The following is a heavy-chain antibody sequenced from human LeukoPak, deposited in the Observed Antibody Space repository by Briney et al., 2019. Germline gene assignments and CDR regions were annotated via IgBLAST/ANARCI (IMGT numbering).Heavy chain of an antibody. CDR3: ARECPFGYYYYYYGMDV. V-gene: IGHV1-18*01. Sequence: RASVKVSCKASGYTFTSYGISWVRQAPGQGLEWMGWISAYNGNTNYAQKLQGRVTMTTDTSTSTAYMELRSPRSDDTAVYYCARECPFGYYYYYYGMDVWGQGTTVTVSS. CDR1: GYTFTSYG. D-gene: IGHD3-16*01. J-gene: IGHJ6*02. CDR2: ISAYNGNT.